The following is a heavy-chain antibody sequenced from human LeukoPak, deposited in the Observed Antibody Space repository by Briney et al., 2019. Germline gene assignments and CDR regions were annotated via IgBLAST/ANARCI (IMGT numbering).Heavy chain of an antibody. Sequence: GGSLRLSCAASGFTFSSYAMHWVRQAPGKGLEWVAVISYDGSEKHYADPVKGRFTISRDNSKNTLYLQMNNLRAEDTAVYYCAREGSSGYYPSWGQGIQVTVSS. CDR1: GFTFSSYA. CDR2: ISYDGSEK. CDR3: AREGSSGYYPS. J-gene: IGHJ4*02. V-gene: IGHV3-30-3*01. D-gene: IGHD3-22*01.